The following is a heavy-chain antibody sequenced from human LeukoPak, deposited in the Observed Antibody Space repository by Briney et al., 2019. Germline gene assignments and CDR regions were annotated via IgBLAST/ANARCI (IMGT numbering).Heavy chain of an antibody. CDR1: GYTFTSYG. CDR2: ISGSNGNT. V-gene: IGHV1-18*01. J-gene: IGHJ4*02. D-gene: IGHD6-13*01. Sequence: GASVKVSCKASGYTFTSYGVSWERQDPGQRLEWMGSISGSNGNTNNAEKVQGRVTMTTDTSRSTAYIELRSLKSDDTAVYYCARYPLSYSSNWHYYFDYWGQGTLLTVSS. CDR3: ARYPLSYSSNWHYYFDY.